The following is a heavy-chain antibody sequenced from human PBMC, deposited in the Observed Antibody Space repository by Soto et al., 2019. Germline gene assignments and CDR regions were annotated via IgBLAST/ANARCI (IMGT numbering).Heavy chain of an antibody. Sequence: EVQLLDSGGGLVQPGGSLRLSCTASGLTFSTFAMSWVRQSPGKGLEWVSTISGNGGATFYADSVKGRFTISRDNSKKTLYLQMNGLRAEDTAVYYCAPRLTIFGIVKLSTWFDPWGQGTLVTVSS. CDR2: ISGNGGAT. CDR1: GLTFSTFA. J-gene: IGHJ5*02. V-gene: IGHV3-23*01. CDR3: APRLTIFGIVKLSTWFDP. D-gene: IGHD3-3*01.